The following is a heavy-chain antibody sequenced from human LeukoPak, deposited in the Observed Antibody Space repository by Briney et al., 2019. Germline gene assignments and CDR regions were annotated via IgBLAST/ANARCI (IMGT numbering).Heavy chain of an antibody. V-gene: IGHV7-4-1*02. Sequence: ASVKVSCKASGYTFTRYAMNWVRQAPGQGLEWMGWINTNTGNPTYAQGFTGRFVFSLDTSVSTAYLQISSLKAEDTAVYYCARGDTAMVDTHSSIPFSGAFDIWGQGTMVTVSS. J-gene: IGHJ3*02. CDR1: GYTFTRYA. CDR3: ARGDTAMVDTHSSIPFSGAFDI. D-gene: IGHD5-18*01. CDR2: INTNTGNP.